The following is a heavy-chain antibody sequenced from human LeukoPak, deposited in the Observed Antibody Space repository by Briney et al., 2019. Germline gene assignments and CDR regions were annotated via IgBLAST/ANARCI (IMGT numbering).Heavy chain of an antibody. CDR2: ISSSSSYI. D-gene: IGHD2-2*01. CDR1: GFTFSSYS. V-gene: IGHV3-21*01. Sequence: GGSLRLSCAASGFTFSSYSMNWVRQAPGKGLEWVSSISSSSSYIYYADSVKGRFTISRDNAKNSLYLQMNSLRAEDTAMYYCAREGSSTIGENYYFDYWGQGTLVTVSS. CDR3: AREGSSTIGENYYFDY. J-gene: IGHJ4*02.